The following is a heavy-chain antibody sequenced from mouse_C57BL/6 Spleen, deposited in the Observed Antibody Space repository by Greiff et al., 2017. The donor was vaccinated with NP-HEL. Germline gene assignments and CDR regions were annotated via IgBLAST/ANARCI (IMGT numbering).Heavy chain of an antibody. J-gene: IGHJ4*01. CDR1: GYTFTSYW. CDR3: ARKADY. Sequence: QVQLQQSGAELVKPGASVKLSCKASGYTFTSYWMQWVKQRPGQGLEWIGEIDPSDSYTNYNQKFKGKATLTVDTSSSTAYMQLSSLTAEDAAVYYCARKADYWGQGTSVTVSS. CDR2: IDPSDSYT. V-gene: IGHV1-50*01.